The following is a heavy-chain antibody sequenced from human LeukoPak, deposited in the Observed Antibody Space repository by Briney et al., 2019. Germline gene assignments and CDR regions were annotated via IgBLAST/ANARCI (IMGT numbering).Heavy chain of an antibody. J-gene: IGHJ4*02. CDR2: IYTSGST. V-gene: IGHV4-61*02. CDR1: GGSISSGSYY. D-gene: IGHD2-15*01. CDR3: ARVGPYCSGGSCHDY. Sequence: SQTLSLTCTVSGGSISSGSYYWSWIRQPAGTGLEWIGRIYTSGSTNYNPSLKSRVTISADTSKNQFSLKLSSVTAADTAVYYCARVGPYCSGGSCHDYWGQGTLVTVSS.